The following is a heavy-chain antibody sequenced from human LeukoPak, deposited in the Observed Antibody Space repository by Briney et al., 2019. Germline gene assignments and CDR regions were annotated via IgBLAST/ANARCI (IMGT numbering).Heavy chain of an antibody. D-gene: IGHD3-10*01. CDR3: ARGDYYGSGSSGLDY. CDR2: IYYSGST. J-gene: IGHJ4*02. Sequence: PSETLSLTCTVSGGSISSYYWSWIRQPPGKGLEWIGYIYYSGSTNYNPSLKSRVTISVDTSKNQFSLKLSSVTAADTAVYYCARGDYYGSGSSGLDYWGQGTLVTVSS. V-gene: IGHV4-59*01. CDR1: GGSISSYY.